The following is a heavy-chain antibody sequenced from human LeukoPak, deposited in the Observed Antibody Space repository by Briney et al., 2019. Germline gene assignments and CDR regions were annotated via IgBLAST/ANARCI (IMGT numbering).Heavy chain of an antibody. CDR3: ARPTGITWYYYFDS. CDR1: XG. D-gene: IGHD6-13*01. J-gene: IGHJ4*02. V-gene: IGHV3-30*03. CDR2: ISYDGSSK. Sequence: XGXXWVRQAPGKGLEWLAVISYDGSSKYYAESVKGRFTISRDNAKHTLFLQMNSLRVEDTAVYYCARPTGITWYYYFDSWGQGTLLTVSS.